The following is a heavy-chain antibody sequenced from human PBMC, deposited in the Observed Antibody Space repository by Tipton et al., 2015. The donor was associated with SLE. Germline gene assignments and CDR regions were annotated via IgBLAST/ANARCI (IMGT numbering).Heavy chain of an antibody. J-gene: IGHJ3*02. CDR2: ISSSSSYI. CDR3: ARENAGAFDI. Sequence: SLRLSCAASGFTFSSYGMHWVRQAPGKGLEWVSSISSSSSYIYYADSVKGRFTISRDNAKNSLYLQMNSLRAEDTAVYYCARENAGAFDIWGQGTMVTVSS. CDR1: GFTFSSYG. D-gene: IGHD1-1*01. V-gene: IGHV3-21*01.